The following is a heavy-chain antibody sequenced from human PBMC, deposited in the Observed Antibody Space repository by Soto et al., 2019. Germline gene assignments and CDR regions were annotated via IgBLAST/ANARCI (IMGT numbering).Heavy chain of an antibody. Sequence: QVQLVQSGAEVKKPGASVKVSCKASGYTFTSYYMHWVRQAPGQGLEWMGIINPSGGSTSYAQKFQGRVTMTRDTSKSTVYMELSSLRSEDTAVYYCASQSAYSNYNQGYYYGMDVWGQGTTVTVSS. CDR1: GYTFTSYY. J-gene: IGHJ6*02. V-gene: IGHV1-46*01. D-gene: IGHD4-4*01. CDR2: INPSGGST. CDR3: ASQSAYSNYNQGYYYGMDV.